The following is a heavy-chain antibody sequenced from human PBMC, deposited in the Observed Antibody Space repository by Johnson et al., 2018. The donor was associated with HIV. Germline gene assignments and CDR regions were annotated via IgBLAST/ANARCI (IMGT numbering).Heavy chain of an antibody. Sequence: QVQLVESGGGVVQPGGSLRLSCAASGFTFTNYGMHWVRQAPGKGLEWVAFIRYDETNKYYADSVKGRFTISRDNAKNSLHLQMNSLRAEDTAVYYCALSYSLDAFDIWGQGTMVTVSS. J-gene: IGHJ3*02. CDR3: ALSYSLDAFDI. CDR2: IRYDETNK. D-gene: IGHD2-21*01. CDR1: GFTFTNYG. V-gene: IGHV3-30*02.